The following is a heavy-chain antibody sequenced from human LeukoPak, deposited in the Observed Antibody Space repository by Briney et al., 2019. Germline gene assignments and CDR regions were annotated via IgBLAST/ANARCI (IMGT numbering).Heavy chain of an antibody. D-gene: IGHD2-15*01. CDR2: IYSGNSK. Sequence: PGGSLRLSCSASGFTVSNNYMSWVRQAPGKGLEWVSVIYSGNSKYYADSVKGRFTISRDNSKNTVYLQMNSLRVEDRAVYYCARDFECSGGSCYSAYWGQGTLVTVSP. CDR1: GFTVSNNY. J-gene: IGHJ4*02. CDR3: ARDFECSGGSCYSAY. V-gene: IGHV3-53*01.